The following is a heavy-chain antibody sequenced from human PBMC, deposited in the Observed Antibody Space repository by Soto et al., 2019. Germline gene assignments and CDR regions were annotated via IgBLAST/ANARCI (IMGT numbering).Heavy chain of an antibody. V-gene: IGHV3-23*01. D-gene: IGHD3-3*01. Sequence: GESLKISCATSGVTFSNYAMTWVRQAPGEGLEWVSTISGGTTYYADSVKGRFTISRDNPKKTLELQMNSLRAEDTAVYYCVKDWSGDKCTCLDVWGQGTTVTVSS. CDR3: VKDWSGDKCTCLDV. CDR1: GVTFSNYA. CDR2: ISGGTT. J-gene: IGHJ6*02.